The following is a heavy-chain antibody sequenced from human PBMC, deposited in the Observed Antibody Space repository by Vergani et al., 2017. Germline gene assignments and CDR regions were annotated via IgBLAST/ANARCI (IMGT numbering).Heavy chain of an antibody. CDR1: GYSFTEYS. D-gene: IGHD3-22*01. CDR3: VREPKPKXLHGYHRGNWFDP. V-gene: IGHV7-4-1*02. J-gene: IGHJ5*02. Sequence: QVQLVQSGSELKKPGASVQVSCKTSGYSFTEYSMNWVRQAPGQGLEWMGWINTDSGNPTYAQGFRGRFVFSLDTSLATAYMQINRLKAEDTAVYYCVREPKPKXLHGYHRGNWFDPWGQGTLVNVSS. CDR2: INTDSGNP.